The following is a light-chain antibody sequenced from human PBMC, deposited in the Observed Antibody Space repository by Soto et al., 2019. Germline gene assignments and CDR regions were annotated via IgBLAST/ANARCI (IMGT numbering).Light chain of an antibody. CDR2: VNT. CDR3: QSYDRSLSAWI. V-gene: IGLV1-40*01. J-gene: IGLJ2*01. CDR1: SSNIGSNT. Sequence: QSVLTQPPSTSGTPGQGVTISCSGSSSNIGSNTVNWYQHLPGTAPQLLIYVNTNRPSGVPDRFSGSKSGTSASLAITGLQGEDEADYYCQSYDRSLSAWIFGGGTKLTVL.